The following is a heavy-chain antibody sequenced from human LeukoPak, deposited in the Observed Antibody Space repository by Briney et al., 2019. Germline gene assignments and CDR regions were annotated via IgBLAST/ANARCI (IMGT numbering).Heavy chain of an antibody. Sequence: SVKVSCKASGYTFTSYDINWVRQAPGQGLEWMGGIIPIFGTANYAQKFQGRVTITADESTSTAYMELSSLRSEDTAVYYCARLTWAELLWFGEPSYYYGMDVWGQGTTVTVSS. CDR1: GYTFTSYD. D-gene: IGHD3-10*01. V-gene: IGHV1-69*13. CDR3: ARLTWAELLWFGEPSYYYGMDV. J-gene: IGHJ6*02. CDR2: IIPIFGTA.